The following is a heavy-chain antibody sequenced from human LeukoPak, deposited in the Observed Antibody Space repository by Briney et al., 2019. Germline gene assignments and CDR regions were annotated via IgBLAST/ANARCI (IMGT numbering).Heavy chain of an antibody. Sequence: ASVKVSCKASGYTFTDYYMHWVRQAPGQGLEWMGWINPNSGGTNYAQKFQGRVTMIRDTSISTAYMELSSLRSDDTAVYYCARTGSVWFGESNWGQGTLVTVSS. J-gene: IGHJ4*02. V-gene: IGHV1-2*02. CDR1: GYTFTDYY. CDR3: ARTGSVWFGESN. D-gene: IGHD3-10*01. CDR2: INPNSGGT.